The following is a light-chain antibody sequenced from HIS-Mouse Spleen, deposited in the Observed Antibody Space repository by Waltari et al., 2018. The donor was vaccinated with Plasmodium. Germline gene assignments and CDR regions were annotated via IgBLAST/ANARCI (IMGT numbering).Light chain of an antibody. V-gene: IGKV4-1*01. CDR3: QQYYSTMYT. CDR2: WAS. CDR1: RSVLYSSNNKNY. J-gene: IGKJ2*01. Sequence: IVLTQSPAPLPWSRGGGPTPTSKPARSVLYSSNNKNYLAWYQQKPGQPPKLLIYWASTRESGVPDRFSGSGSGTDFTLTISSLQAEDVAVYYCQQYYSTMYTFGQGTKLEIK.